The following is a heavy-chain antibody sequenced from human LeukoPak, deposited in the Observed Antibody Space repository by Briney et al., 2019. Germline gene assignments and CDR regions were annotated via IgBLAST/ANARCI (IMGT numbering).Heavy chain of an antibody. J-gene: IGHJ4*02. CDR2: IYHRGNT. V-gene: IGHV4-38-2*02. Sequence: PSETLSLTCTVSGYSINSGDYWGWIRQPPGKGLEWIGSIYHRGNTYHNPSLKSRVSMSVDTSKNQFSLKLSSVTAADTAVYYCARDLGYWGQGTLVTVSS. CDR3: ARDLGY. CDR1: GYSINSGDY.